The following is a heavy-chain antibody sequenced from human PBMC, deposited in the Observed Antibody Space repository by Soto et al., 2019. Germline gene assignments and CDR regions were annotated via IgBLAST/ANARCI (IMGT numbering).Heavy chain of an antibody. CDR1: GFTFSSYA. Sequence: PGGSLRLSCAASGFTFSSYAMSWVRQAPGKGLEWVSAISGSGGSTYYADSVKGRFTISRDNSKNTLYLQMNSLRAEDTAVYYCTTGIVVVPAAIGTRDYWGQGTLVTVSS. D-gene: IGHD2-2*02. V-gene: IGHV3-23*01. CDR2: ISGSGGST. J-gene: IGHJ4*02. CDR3: TTGIVVVPAAIGTRDY.